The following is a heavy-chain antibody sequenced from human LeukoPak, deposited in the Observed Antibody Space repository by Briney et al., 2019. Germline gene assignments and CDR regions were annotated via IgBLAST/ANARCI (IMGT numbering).Heavy chain of an antibody. J-gene: IGHJ4*02. CDR3: ARGPYILTGYYAPHYFDY. D-gene: IGHD3-9*01. V-gene: IGHV4-30-2*01. CDR1: GGSISSGGYS. CDR2: IYHSGST. Sequence: SQTPSLTCAVSGGSISSGGYSWSWIRQPPGKGLEWIGYIYHSGSTYYNPSLKSRVTISVDRSKNQFSLKLSSVTAADTAVYYCARGPYILTGYYAPHYFDYWGQGTLVTVSS.